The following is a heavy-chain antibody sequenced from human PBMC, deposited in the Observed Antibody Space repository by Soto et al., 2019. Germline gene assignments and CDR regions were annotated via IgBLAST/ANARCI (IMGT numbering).Heavy chain of an antibody. V-gene: IGHV4-59*01. D-gene: IGHD3-16*01. CDR2: IYYSGST. CDR3: ARGETKKSVYGTDA. CDR1: GGSISSYY. Sequence: SETLSLTSTVSGGSISSYYWSWIRQPPGKGLEWIGYIYYSGSTNYNPSLKSRVTISVDTSKNQFSLKLSSMTAADTAVYYCARGETKKSVYGTDAGGKGTTITPPS. J-gene: IGHJ6*04.